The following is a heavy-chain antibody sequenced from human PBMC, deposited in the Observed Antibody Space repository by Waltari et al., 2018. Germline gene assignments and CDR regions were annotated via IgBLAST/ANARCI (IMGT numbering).Heavy chain of an antibody. CDR2: IYAGSGGT. CDR1: GFTINNNY. Sequence: EVQLVASGGGLIQPGGSLRLSCAASGFTINNNYMSWVRQAPGKGLEWVSVIYAGSGGTFYAESVKGRFTVSRDNSKNTLYLDLNSLTAEDTAVYYCARAGLGSPLQWLQLLDSWGRGTLVTVSS. V-gene: IGHV3-53*01. CDR3: ARAGLGSPLQWLQLLDS. D-gene: IGHD5-12*01. J-gene: IGHJ4*02.